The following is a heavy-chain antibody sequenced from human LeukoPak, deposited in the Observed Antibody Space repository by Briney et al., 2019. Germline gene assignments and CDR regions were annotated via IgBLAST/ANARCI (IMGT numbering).Heavy chain of an antibody. CDR2: INPNSGGT. J-gene: IGHJ6*02. D-gene: IGHD2-15*01. Sequence: GASVKVSCKASGYTFTGYYMHWVRQAPGQGLEWMGWINPNSGGTNYAQKFQGWVTMTRDTSIGTAYMELSRLRSDDTAVYYCARDFGTIGYCSGGSCYYYGMDVWGQGTTVTVSS. CDR3: ARDFGTIGYCSGGSCYYYGMDV. CDR1: GYTFTGYY. V-gene: IGHV1-2*04.